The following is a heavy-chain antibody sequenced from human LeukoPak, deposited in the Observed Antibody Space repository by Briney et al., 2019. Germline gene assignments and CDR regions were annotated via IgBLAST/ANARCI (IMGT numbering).Heavy chain of an antibody. D-gene: IGHD1-26*01. CDR3: ARLRGRYPHDAFDI. V-gene: IGHV5-51*01. CDR1: GYSFTSYR. CDR2: IYPGDSDT. Sequence: GESIKISCKASGYSFTSYRIGWVRQMPGKGLEWMGIIYPGDSDTRYSPSFQGQVTISADKSISTAYLQWSSLKASDTAMYYCARLRGRYPHDAFDIWAKGTMVTVSS. J-gene: IGHJ3*02.